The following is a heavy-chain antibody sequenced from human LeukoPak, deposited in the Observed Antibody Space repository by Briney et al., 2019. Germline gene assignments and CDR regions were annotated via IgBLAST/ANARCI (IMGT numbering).Heavy chain of an antibody. V-gene: IGHV4-30-2*01. J-gene: IGHJ3*02. D-gene: IGHD1-26*01. CDR1: GGSISSGGYY. CDR3: ALHGGGGSSYLGSAFDI. CDR2: IYHSGST. Sequence: SQTLSLTCTVSGGSISSGGYYWSWIRQPPGKGLEWIGYIYHSGSTYYNPSLKSRVTISVDRSKNQFSLKLSSVTAADTAVYYCALHGGGGSSYLGSAFDIWGQGTMVTVSS.